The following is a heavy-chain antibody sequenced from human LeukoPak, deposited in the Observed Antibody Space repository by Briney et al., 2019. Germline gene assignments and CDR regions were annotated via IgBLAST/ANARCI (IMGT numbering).Heavy chain of an antibody. V-gene: IGHV3-23*01. CDR1: GFTFSSYA. CDR3: AKEGMEWELLGYFDY. D-gene: IGHD1-26*01. Sequence: GGSLRLSCAASGFTFSSYAVSWVRQAPGKGLEWVSAISGSGGSTYYADSVKGRFTISRDNSKNTLYLQMNSLRAEDTAVYYCAKEGMEWELLGYFDYWGQGTLVTVSS. CDR2: ISGSGGST. J-gene: IGHJ4*02.